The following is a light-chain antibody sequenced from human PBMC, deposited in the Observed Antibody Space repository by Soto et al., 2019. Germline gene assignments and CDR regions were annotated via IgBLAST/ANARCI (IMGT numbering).Light chain of an antibody. CDR2: VAS. J-gene: IGKJ4*01. CDR1: QGISSY. Sequence: DIQLTQSPSFLSASVGDRVTITCRASQGISSYLAWYQQEPGKAPKLLIYVASTLQSGVPSRFSGSGSGTEFTLTINSLQPEDFATYYCQQFNSYPLTFGGGTKVEIK. CDR3: QQFNSYPLT. V-gene: IGKV1-9*01.